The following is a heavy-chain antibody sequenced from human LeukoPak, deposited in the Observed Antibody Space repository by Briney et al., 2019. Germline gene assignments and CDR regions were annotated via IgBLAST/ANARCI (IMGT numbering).Heavy chain of an antibody. V-gene: IGHV3-53*01. CDR1: GFTFSSYS. CDR2: IYSGGDT. D-gene: IGHD5-12*01. J-gene: IGHJ4*02. Sequence: GGSLRLSCAASGFTFSSYSMNWVRQAPGKGLEWASVIYSGGDTYYADSVKGRFTISRDNSKNTLYLQMNTLRAEDTAVYYCARASGYSGYDPFDYWGQGTLVTVSS. CDR3: ARASGYSGYDPFDY.